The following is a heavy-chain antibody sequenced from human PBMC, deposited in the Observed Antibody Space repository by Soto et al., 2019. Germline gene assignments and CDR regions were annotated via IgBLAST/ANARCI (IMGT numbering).Heavy chain of an antibody. Sequence: QVQLVESGGGVVQPGRSLRLSCAASGFTFSHYGIHWVRQAPGKGLEWLAVISYDGSNKHYADSVKGRFTVSRDNSKNTLYLQMISLRAEDTAVYFCARYSGKYQGLIGYWGQGTLVTDS. D-gene: IGHD1-26*01. CDR3: ARYSGKYQGLIGY. CDR2: ISYDGSNK. V-gene: IGHV3-30*03. J-gene: IGHJ4*02. CDR1: GFTFSHYG.